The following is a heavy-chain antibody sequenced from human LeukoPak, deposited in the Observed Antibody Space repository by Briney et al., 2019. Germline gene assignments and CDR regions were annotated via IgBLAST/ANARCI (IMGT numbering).Heavy chain of an antibody. CDR3: ARLGNPTLTGYVDY. J-gene: IGHJ4*02. CDR1: GFTFSSYS. Sequence: GGSLRLSCAASGFTFSSYSMNWVRQAPGKGLEWVSSISSSSSYIYYADSVKGRFTISRDNAKNSLYLQMNSLRAEDTAVYYCARLGNPTLTGYVDYWGQGTLVTVSS. D-gene: IGHD3-9*01. V-gene: IGHV3-21*01. CDR2: ISSSSSYI.